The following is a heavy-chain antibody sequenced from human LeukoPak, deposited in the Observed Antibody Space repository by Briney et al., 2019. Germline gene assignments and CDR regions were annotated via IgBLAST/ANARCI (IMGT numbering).Heavy chain of an antibody. Sequence: TWGSLRLSCTASGFTFNNYAMSWVRQAPGKGLEWVSTVSVIDDATYYADSVRGRFTVSRDNSNNALYLHMNSLRAEDTAVYFCAKGRGAGGSAYFDYWGQGTLVTAPS. CDR2: VSVIDDAT. D-gene: IGHD6-19*01. CDR3: AKGRGAGGSAYFDY. J-gene: IGHJ4*02. CDR1: GFTFNNYA. V-gene: IGHV3-23*01.